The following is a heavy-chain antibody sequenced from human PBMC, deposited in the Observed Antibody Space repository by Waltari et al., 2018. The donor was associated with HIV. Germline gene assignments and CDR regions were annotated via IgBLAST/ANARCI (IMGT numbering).Heavy chain of an antibody. CDR1: RGSPTSHY. CDR3: ARGNCAIGSCFAVAFPFDI. V-gene: IGHV4-59*11. D-gene: IGHD2-8*01. J-gene: IGHJ3*02. CDR2: VYYSGTT. Sequence: QVQLQESGPGLVKPSEPLSLTCNVSRGSPTSHYWHWVRQKPGKGLEWIGFVYYSGTTVYSPSLESRVTISVAPSRNQFSLRLRSATAADTATYYCARGNCAIGSCFAVAFPFDIWGPGTTVSVSS.